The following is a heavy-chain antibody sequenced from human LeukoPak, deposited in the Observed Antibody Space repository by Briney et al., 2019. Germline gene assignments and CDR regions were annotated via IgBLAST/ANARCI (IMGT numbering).Heavy chain of an antibody. D-gene: IGHD3-3*01. CDR2: ISATGGTI. CDR3: ARAPSLGGIFGVVIDYFDY. V-gene: IGHV3-48*04. Sequence: GGSLRLSCAASGFTFSSNGMNWVRQAPGKGLEWVSYISATGGTIYYADSVKGRFTISRDNAKNSLYLQMGSLRAEDMAVYYCARAPSLGGIFGVVIDYFDYWGQGTLVTVSS. J-gene: IGHJ4*02. CDR1: GFTFSSNG.